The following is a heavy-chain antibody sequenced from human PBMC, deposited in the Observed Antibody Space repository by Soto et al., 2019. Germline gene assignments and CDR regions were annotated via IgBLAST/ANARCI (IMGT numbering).Heavy chain of an antibody. CDR2: INPNSGGT. V-gene: IGHV1-2*02. D-gene: IGHD6-13*01. CDR1: GYSLSGYY. J-gene: IGHJ5*02. CDR3: ARGWGIAAPGPNWFDP. Sequence: ASVKVSCKASGYSLSGYYLHWVRQAPGQGPEWMGWINPNSGGTKYVQKFQGRVTLTRDTSISTVYLELSRRSSDTTADYYCARGWGIAAPGPNWFDPWGQGTLVTVSS.